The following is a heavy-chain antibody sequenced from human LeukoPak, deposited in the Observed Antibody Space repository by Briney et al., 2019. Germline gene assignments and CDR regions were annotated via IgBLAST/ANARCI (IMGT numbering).Heavy chain of an antibody. V-gene: IGHV4-39*07. J-gene: IGHJ4*02. CDR3: ARGGGYSSSGFDFDY. D-gene: IGHD6-6*01. Sequence: PSETLSLTCSVSGGSLSSSSYYWSWIRQPPGKGLEWIGEINHSGSTNYNPSLKSRVTISVDTSKNQFSLKLSSVTAADTAVYYCARGGGYSSSGFDFDYWGQGTLVTVSS. CDR2: INHSGST. CDR1: GGSLSSSSYY.